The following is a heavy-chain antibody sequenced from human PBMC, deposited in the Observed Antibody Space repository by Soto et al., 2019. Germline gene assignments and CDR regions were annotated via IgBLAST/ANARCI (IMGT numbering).Heavy chain of an antibody. V-gene: IGHV3-49*03. D-gene: IGHD6-19*01. CDR3: AKDVITRVAGFDS. CDR2: IRAKAYGGAT. Sequence: EVQLVESGGDLVQPGRSLRLSCTTSGFTFGDYAMGWFRQAPGKGLEWVSFIRAKAYGGATAYAASVKGRFTISRDDSKSIAYLQMDSLITEDTGVYYCAKDVITRVAGFDSWGQGTLVSVSS. J-gene: IGHJ4*02. CDR1: GFTFGDYA.